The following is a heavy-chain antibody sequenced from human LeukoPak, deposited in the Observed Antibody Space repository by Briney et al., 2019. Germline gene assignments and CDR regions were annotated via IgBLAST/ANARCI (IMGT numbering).Heavy chain of an antibody. D-gene: IGHD5-12*01. CDR1: GGSISSYY. J-gene: IGHJ4*02. CDR2: IYTSGST. V-gene: IGHV4-4*07. Sequence: SETLSLTCTVSGGSISSYYWNWIRQPAGKGLEWIGRIYTSGSTNYNPSLKSRVTISVDTSKNQFSLKLSSVTAADTAVYYCARGLPIAELGWGYSGYDYFDYWGQGTLVTVSS. CDR3: ARGLPIAELGWGYSGYDYFDY.